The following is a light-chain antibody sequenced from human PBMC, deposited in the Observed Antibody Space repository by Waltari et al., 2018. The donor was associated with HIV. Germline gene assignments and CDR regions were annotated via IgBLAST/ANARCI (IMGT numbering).Light chain of an antibody. Sequence: EVVMTQSPASLSVSPGESTTLSCRATQSVTSHLACYQHKPGQAPRLLIYGASTRATGVPARCSGSVSGTEFTLTISSLQSEDFAVYFCQQYNHWPPYTFGQGTKLEIK. CDR2: GAS. V-gene: IGKV3-15*01. CDR3: QQYNHWPPYT. J-gene: IGKJ2*01. CDR1: QSVTSH.